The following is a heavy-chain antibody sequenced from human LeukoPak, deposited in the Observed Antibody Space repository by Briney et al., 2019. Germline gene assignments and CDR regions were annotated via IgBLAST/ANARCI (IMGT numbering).Heavy chain of an antibody. CDR3: ARIRVNAFDI. Sequence: SETLSFNCTVSNSSIISYYWTWLRQPPGKGLEWIGYIYYSGTTNYNPSLKSRVTMSVDTSKNQFSLKLSSVTAADTAVYYCARIRVNAFDIWGQGTMVTVSS. CDR2: IYYSGTT. J-gene: IGHJ3*02. D-gene: IGHD3-10*01. CDR1: NSSIISYY. V-gene: IGHV4-59*01.